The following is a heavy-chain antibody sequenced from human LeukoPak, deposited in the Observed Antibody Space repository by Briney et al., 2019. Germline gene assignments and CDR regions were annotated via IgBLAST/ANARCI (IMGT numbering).Heavy chain of an antibody. CDR1: GFTFSNAW. D-gene: IGHD5-24*01. CDR3: STDPEMATISDY. Sequence: PGGSLRLSCVASGFTFSNAWMSWVRQAPGKGLEWVGRVKSKTDGETTDYAAPVKGRLTISRDDSKNTLYLQMNSLKTEDTAVYYCSTDPEMATISDYWGQGTLVTVSS. J-gene: IGHJ4*02. CDR2: VKSKTDGETT. V-gene: IGHV3-15*01.